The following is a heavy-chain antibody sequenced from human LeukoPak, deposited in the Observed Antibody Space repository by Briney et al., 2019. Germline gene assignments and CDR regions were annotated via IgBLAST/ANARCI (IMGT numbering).Heavy chain of an antibody. V-gene: IGHV1-69*13. D-gene: IGHD5-24*01. J-gene: IGHJ4*02. CDR1: GGTFSSYA. CDR2: IIPIFGTA. CDR3: AKEDGYNLIDY. Sequence: ASVKVSCKASGGTFSSYAISWVRQAPGQGLEWMGGIIPIFGTANYAQKFQGRVTITADESTSTAYMELSSLRSEDTAVYYCAKEDGYNLIDYWGQGTLVTVSS.